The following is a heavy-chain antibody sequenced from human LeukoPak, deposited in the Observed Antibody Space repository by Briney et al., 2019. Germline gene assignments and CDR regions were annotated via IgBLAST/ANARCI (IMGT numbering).Heavy chain of an antibody. D-gene: IGHD2-2*01. CDR1: GDSISGYF. V-gene: IGHV4-59*08. J-gene: IGHJ4*02. CDR2: IHYSGAT. Sequence: SETLSLTCTVSGDSISGYFWSWIRQTPGKGLEWIGYIHYSGATNYNPSLKSRVTMSVDTSKDQFSLKLSSVNAADTAMYYCARAKYQLLDYWGQGTLVTVSS. CDR3: ARAKYQLLDY.